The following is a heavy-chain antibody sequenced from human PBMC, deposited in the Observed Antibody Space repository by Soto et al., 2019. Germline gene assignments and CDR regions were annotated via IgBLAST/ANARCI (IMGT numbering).Heavy chain of an antibody. D-gene: IGHD3-3*02. J-gene: IGHJ6*02. V-gene: IGHV4-34*01. CDR2: INHSGST. Sequence: SETLSLTCGVYGGSFSGYYWSWIRQPPGKGLGWIGEINHSGSTKYNPSLKSRVTILVDTSKNQFSLKLSSVTAADTAVYYCARGFKKERASSFFYYYYGLDVWGQGTTVTVSS. CDR1: GGSFSGYY. CDR3: ARGFKKERASSFFYYYYGLDV.